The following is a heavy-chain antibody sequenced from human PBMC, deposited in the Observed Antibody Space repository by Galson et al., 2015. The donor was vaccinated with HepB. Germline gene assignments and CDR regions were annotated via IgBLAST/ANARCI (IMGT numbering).Heavy chain of an antibody. D-gene: IGHD2-8*02. J-gene: IGHJ4*02. CDR3: AKGMAGSCPRVLCYSFDY. V-gene: IGHV3-23*01. CDR1: GFTFSTYA. CDR2: ISGSDDGT. Sequence: SLRLSCAASGFTFSTYAMSWVRQTPGKGLEWVAAISGSDDGTYHAASVRGRFTISRDDSKNTLYLQMNRLRAEDTATYYCAKGMAGSCPRVLCYSFDYWGQGSLVTVSS.